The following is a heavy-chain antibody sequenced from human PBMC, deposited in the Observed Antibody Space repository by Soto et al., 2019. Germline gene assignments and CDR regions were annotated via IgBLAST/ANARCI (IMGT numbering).Heavy chain of an antibody. Sequence: RASVKVSGKASRGIFSNFGISWVRQAPGQGLEWMGGIVPVFGRPNYAQRFRGRLTITADESTSTGYMELISLRSDDTAVYYCAREGSGYNFWGQGTQVTVSS. CDR3: AREGSGYNF. J-gene: IGHJ4*02. CDR1: RGIFSNFG. D-gene: IGHD5-12*01. V-gene: IGHV1-69*13. CDR2: IVPVFGRP.